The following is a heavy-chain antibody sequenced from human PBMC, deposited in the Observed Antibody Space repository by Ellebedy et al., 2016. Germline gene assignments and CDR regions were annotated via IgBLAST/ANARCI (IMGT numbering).Heavy chain of an antibody. V-gene: IGHV4-38-2*02. CDR3: TRAGYDSTGNAFDI. CDR1: GYSISSGYY. J-gene: IGHJ3*02. D-gene: IGHD1-1*01. Sequence: SETLSLTGTVSGYSISSGYYWGWVRQPPGKDLEWIASISHVGTTYFNPSLKGRVTISADTSNNHFSLRLSSMNAADTAVYYCTRAGYDSTGNAFDIWGPGTMVTVAS. CDR2: ISHVGTT.